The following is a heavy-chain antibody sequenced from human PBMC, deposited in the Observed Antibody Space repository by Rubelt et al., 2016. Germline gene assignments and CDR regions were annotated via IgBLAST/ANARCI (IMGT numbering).Heavy chain of an antibody. D-gene: IGHD6-13*01. CDR2: IYYSGST. Sequence: QLQLQESGPGLVKPSETLSLTCTVSGGSISSSSYYWGWIRQPPGKGLEWIGSIYYSGSTYYNPSLQSRVTISVDTAKNQFSLKLSSVTAADTAVYYCARHGSSWYEVRAFDIWGQGTMVTVSS. V-gene: IGHV4-39*01. CDR1: GGSISSSSYY. J-gene: IGHJ3*02. CDR3: ARHGSSWYEVRAFDI.